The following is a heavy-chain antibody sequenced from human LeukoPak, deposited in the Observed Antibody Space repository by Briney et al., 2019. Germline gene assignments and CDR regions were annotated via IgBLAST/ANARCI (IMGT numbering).Heavy chain of an antibody. CDR3: ARPYCSGGSCYNWFDP. Sequence: SETLSLTCTVSGGSISSYYWSWIRQPPGKGLEWIGYIYYSGSTNYNPSLKSRVTISVDTSKNQFSLKLSSVTAADTAVYYCARPYCSGGSCYNWFDPWGQGTLVTVSS. CDR1: GGSISSYY. D-gene: IGHD2-15*01. J-gene: IGHJ5*02. V-gene: IGHV4-59*12. CDR2: IYYSGST.